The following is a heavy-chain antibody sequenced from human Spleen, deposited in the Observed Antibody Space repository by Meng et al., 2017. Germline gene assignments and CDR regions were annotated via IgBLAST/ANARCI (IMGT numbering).Heavy chain of an antibody. J-gene: IGHJ5*02. CDR3: ARDAYYGDYEINWFDP. V-gene: IGHV1-46*01. CDR2: INPSGGRT. CDR1: GYTFTRYY. Sequence: QVQLVQSGAEVKKPGASVKVSCKASGYTFTRYYMHWVRQAPGQGLEWIGIINPSGGRTTYAQKFQGRVTVTRDTSASTVYMELRSLTSEDTAVYYCARDAYYGDYEINWFDPWGQGTLVTVSS. D-gene: IGHD4-17*01.